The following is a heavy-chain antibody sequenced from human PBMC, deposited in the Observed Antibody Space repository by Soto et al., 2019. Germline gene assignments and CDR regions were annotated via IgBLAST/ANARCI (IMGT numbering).Heavy chain of an antibody. J-gene: IGHJ4*02. V-gene: IGHV1-69*01. Sequence: QVQLVQSGAEVKKPGSSLNVSCKASGGTFSSYRINWVRQAPGQGLEWVGGIVPIYRTADYAQKFHGRVTITADESARTAYMELRSLKSQDTAVYYCARDSGAKLSSSWGQGTLVTVSS. CDR3: ARDSGAKLSSS. CDR1: GGTFSSYR. CDR2: IVPIYRTA. D-gene: IGHD6-13*01.